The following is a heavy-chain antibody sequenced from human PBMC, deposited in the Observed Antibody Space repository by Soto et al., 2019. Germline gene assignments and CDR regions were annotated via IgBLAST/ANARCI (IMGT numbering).Heavy chain of an antibody. J-gene: IGHJ4*02. CDR2: ITVTGDST. D-gene: IGHD6-13*01. Sequence: EVQLLEFGGDLVQPGGSLRLSCAASGFTFGSYAMTWVRHAPGQGLEWVSSITVTGDSTYYADSVKGRFTISSDNSRNTRYLQMNSLRAEDTAVYSCARGGIGIAGLDSCGQGTLVTVSA. CDR3: ARGGIGIAGLDS. CDR1: GFTFGSYA. V-gene: IGHV3-23*01.